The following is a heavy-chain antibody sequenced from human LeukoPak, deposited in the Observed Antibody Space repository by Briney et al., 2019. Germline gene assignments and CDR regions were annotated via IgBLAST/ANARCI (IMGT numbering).Heavy chain of an antibody. CDR3: ARVVRHYYDSSGYKFDY. Sequence: SETLSLTCAVYGGSFSGYYWSWIRQPPGKGLEWIGEINHSGSTNYNPSLKSRVTISVDTSKNQFSLKLSSVTAADTAVYYCARVVRHYYDSSGYKFDYWGQGTLVTVSS. V-gene: IGHV4-34*01. D-gene: IGHD3-22*01. J-gene: IGHJ4*02. CDR1: GGSFSGYY. CDR2: INHSGST.